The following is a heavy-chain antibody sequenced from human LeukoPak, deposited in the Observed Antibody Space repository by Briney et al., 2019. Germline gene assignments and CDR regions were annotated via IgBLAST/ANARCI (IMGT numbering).Heavy chain of an antibody. CDR3: AKGLMMTLLWFGIDP. CDR2: ISGSGGST. D-gene: IGHD3-10*01. CDR1: GFTFSSYG. J-gene: IGHJ5*02. Sequence: GGSLRLSCAASGFTFSSYGMSWVRQAPGKGLEWVSAISGSGGSTYYADSVKGRFTISRDNSKNTLYLQMNSLRAEDTAVYYCAKGLMMTLLWFGIDPWGQGTLVTVSS. V-gene: IGHV3-23*01.